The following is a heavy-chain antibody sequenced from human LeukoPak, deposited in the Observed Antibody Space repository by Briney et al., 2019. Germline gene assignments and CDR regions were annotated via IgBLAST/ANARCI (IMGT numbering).Heavy chain of an antibody. CDR1: GYTFTNYD. J-gene: IGHJ3*02. CDR2: MKPISGYT. CDR3: ARGNRLYTSSWSALAFDI. V-gene: IGHV1-8*01. Sequence: GASVKVSCKASGYTFTNYDINWVRQATGQGLESMGWMKPISGYTGFAQKFQGRVTMTGDTSISTAYMELSSLRCEDAAVYYCARGNRLYTSSWSALAFDIWGQGTMVTVSS. D-gene: IGHD6-13*01.